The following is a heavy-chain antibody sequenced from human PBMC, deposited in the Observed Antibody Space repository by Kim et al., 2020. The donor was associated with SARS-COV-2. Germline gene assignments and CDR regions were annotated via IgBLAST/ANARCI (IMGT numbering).Heavy chain of an antibody. Sequence: GGSLRLSCAASGFTFNNFGMHWVRQAPGKGLEWVAVISYEGSKKHYADSVNGRFTISRDSFENTMSLQMSSLTPEDTAVYYCAKANVFLWFGKFHDDAFELRGQGTMVTVSS. CDR3: AKANVFLWFGKFHDDAFEL. D-gene: IGHD3-10*01. CDR1: GFTFNNFG. J-gene: IGHJ3*01. V-gene: IGHV3-30*18. CDR2: ISYEGSKK.